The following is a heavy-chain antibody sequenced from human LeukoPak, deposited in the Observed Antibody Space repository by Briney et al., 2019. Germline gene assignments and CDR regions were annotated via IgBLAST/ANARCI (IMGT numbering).Heavy chain of an antibody. CDR3: ARDNWFGEPRDYFDC. Sequence: GRSLRLSCAASGFTFSSYGMHWVRQAPGKGLEWVAVIWYDGSNKYYADSVKGRFTISRDNSKNTLYLQMNSLRAEDTAVYYCARDNWFGEPRDYFDCWGQGTLVTVSS. CDR1: GFTFSSYG. D-gene: IGHD3-10*01. CDR2: IWYDGSNK. V-gene: IGHV3-33*01. J-gene: IGHJ4*02.